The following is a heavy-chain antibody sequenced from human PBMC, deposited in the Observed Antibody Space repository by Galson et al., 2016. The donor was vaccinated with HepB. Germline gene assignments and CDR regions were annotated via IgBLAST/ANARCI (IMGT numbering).Heavy chain of an antibody. CDR2: IYSSEGT. CDR1: GGSISSDYY. V-gene: IGHV4-39*01. CDR3: ATGIVVAGKYYYYYMDV. Sequence: EILSLTCIVSGGSISSDYYWGWIRQPPGRGLEWIGRIYSSEGTYYNPSLKSRVTISVDTSKNQFSLRLNSVTAADTGVYYCATGIVVAGKYYYYYMDVWGNGTTVTVSS. D-gene: IGHD6-19*01. J-gene: IGHJ6*03.